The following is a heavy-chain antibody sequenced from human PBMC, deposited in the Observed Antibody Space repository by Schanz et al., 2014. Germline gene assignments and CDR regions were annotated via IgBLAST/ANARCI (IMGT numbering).Heavy chain of an antibody. J-gene: IGHJ3*01. CDR1: GFTFSSYW. CDR2: INTDGSGT. Sequence: EVQLVESGGGFVQPGGSLRLSCAASGFTFSSYWMHWVRQAPGKGLVWVSRINTDGSGTDYAQSVKGRFTISRDYAKNTLYLQMNSLRDDDTAVYYCASPSVRWGQGTMVTVSS. CDR3: ASPSVR. V-gene: IGHV3-74*01. D-gene: IGHD3-3*01.